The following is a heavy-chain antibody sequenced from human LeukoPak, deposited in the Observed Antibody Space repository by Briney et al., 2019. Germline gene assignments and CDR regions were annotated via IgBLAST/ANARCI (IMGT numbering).Heavy chain of an antibody. Sequence: GGSLRLSCSASRFTFSNFNMHWVRQAPGKGLQFVSGITSDGGSIDYADSVRGRFTISRDNSKNTLYLRMTSLRVEDTALYYRVRGLYGLGWDYWGPGTLVTVSS. CDR1: RFTFSNFN. V-gene: IGHV3-64D*06. CDR3: VRGLYGLGWDY. CDR2: ITSDGGSI. J-gene: IGHJ4*02. D-gene: IGHD3-10*01.